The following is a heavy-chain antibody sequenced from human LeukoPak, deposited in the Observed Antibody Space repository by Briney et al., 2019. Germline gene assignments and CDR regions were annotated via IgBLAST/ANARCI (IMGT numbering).Heavy chain of an antibody. CDR3: ARGPHYGPGGYYGMDV. Sequence: PSETLSLTCTVSGGSISSSSYYWGWIRRPPGKGLEWIGSIYYSGSTYYNPSLKSRVTISVDTSKNQFSLKLSSVTAADTAVYYCARGPHYGPGGYYGMDVWGQGTTVTVSS. CDR1: GGSISSSSYY. J-gene: IGHJ6*02. V-gene: IGHV4-39*07. CDR2: IYYSGST. D-gene: IGHD3-10*01.